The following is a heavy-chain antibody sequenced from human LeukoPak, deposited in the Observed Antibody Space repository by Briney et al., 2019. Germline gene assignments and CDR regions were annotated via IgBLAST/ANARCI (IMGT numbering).Heavy chain of an antibody. J-gene: IGHJ5*02. CDR2: IIPIFGTA. Sequence: ASVKVSCKASGGTFTSYAISWVRQAPGQGLEWMGGIIPIFGTANYAQKFQGRVTITTDESTSTAYMELSSLRSEDTAVYYCARDSPYSSSWYAPGVWFDPWGQGTLVTVSS. D-gene: IGHD6-13*01. V-gene: IGHV1-69*05. CDR3: ARDSPYSSSWYAPGVWFDP. CDR1: GGTFTSYA.